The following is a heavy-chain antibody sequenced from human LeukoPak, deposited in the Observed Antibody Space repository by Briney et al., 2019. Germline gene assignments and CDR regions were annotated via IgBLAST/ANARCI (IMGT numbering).Heavy chain of an antibody. D-gene: IGHD2/OR15-2a*01. V-gene: IGHV3-74*01. CDR2: INMDGSTT. CDR3: ANGAFRLYYVDV. J-gene: IGHJ6*03. CDR1: GFTFSSYW. Sequence: GGSLRLSCAASGFTFSSYWMHWVRQAPGKGLMWVSRINMDGSTTNYADSVKGRFTISRDNAKNTLYLEMNSLRAEDTAVYFCANGAFRLYYVDVWGKGTTVTVSS.